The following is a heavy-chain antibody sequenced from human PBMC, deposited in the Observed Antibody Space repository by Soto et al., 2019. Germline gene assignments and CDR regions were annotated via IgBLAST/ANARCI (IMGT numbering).Heavy chain of an antibody. CDR1: GFTFSNAW. CDR3: TTDSRSPVYYDFWSGYPGYYYYGMDV. V-gene: IGHV3-15*01. CDR2: IKSKTDGGTT. Sequence: EVQLVESGGGLVKPGGSLRLSCAASGFTFSNAWMSWVRQAPGKGLEWVGRIKSKTDGGTTDYAAPVKGRFTISRDDSKNTQYLQMNSLKTDDTAVYYCTTDSRSPVYYDFWSGYPGYYYYGMDVWGQGTTVTVSS. D-gene: IGHD3-3*01. J-gene: IGHJ6*02.